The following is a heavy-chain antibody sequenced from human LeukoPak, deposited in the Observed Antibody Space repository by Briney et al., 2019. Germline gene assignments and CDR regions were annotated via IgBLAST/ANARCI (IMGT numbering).Heavy chain of an antibody. D-gene: IGHD2-2*01. CDR2: IRSKAYGGTT. Sequence: SLRLSCTASGFTFGDYAMSWVRQAPGKGLEWVGFIRSKAYGGTTEYAASVKGRFTISRDDSKSIAYLQMNSLKTEDTAVYYCTRDSDCSSTSCPFYYYYMDVWGKGTTVTVSS. CDR3: TRDSDCSSTSCPFYYYYMDV. CDR1: GFTFGDYA. V-gene: IGHV3-49*04. J-gene: IGHJ6*03.